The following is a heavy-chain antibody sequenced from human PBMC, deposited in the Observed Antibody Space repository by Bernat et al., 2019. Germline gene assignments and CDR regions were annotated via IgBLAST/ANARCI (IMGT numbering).Heavy chain of an antibody. D-gene: IGHD1-1*01. J-gene: IGHJ4*02. CDR2: IRFDGSNQ. CDR3: ARELNGGLEY. Sequence: QVQLVESGGGVVQPGGSLRLSCAASGFTFSTYGMHWVRQAPGKGLEWVAFIRFDGSNQYYADSVKGRFTVSRDSSKNTLFLQMNRVRPGDTAMYYCARELNGGLEYWGQGTLVSVSS. V-gene: IGHV3-30*02. CDR1: GFTFSTYG.